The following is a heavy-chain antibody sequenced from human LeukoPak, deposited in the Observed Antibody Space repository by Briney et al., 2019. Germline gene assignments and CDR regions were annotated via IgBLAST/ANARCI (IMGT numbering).Heavy chain of an antibody. V-gene: IGHV3-66*02. CDR2: IYSGGSK. J-gene: IGHJ6*03. Sequence: GGSLRLSCAASGFTFSSNYMSWVRQAPGKGLEWVSVIYSGGSKYYSDSVKGRFTISKDNSKHKLYLQVNSLRAEDTAVYYCARVCSSTSCYRFGGGSDYYYYYMDVWGKGTTVTVSS. CDR1: GFTFSSNY. D-gene: IGHD2-2*01. CDR3: ARVCSSTSCYRFGGGSDYYYYYMDV.